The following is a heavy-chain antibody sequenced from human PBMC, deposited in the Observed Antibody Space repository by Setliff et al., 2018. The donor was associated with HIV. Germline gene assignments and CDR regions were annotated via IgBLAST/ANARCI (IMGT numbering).Heavy chain of an antibody. CDR1: GGSISSGSYY. CDR3: ARSSTAGFDF. V-gene: IGHV4-39*07. CDR2: ISFSGT. D-gene: IGHD6-19*01. Sequence: PSETLSLTCTVSGGSISSGSYYWSWIRQPPGKGLEWIGSISFSGTYLNPSLKSRVTISVDRSKDQFSLKMTSVTAADTAIYYCARSSTAGFDFWGQGTLVTVSS. J-gene: IGHJ4*02.